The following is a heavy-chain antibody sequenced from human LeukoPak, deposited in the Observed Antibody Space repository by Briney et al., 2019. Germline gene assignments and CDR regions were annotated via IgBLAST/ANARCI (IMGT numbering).Heavy chain of an antibody. J-gene: IGHJ3*02. CDR3: ARDVSYYGSGYDAFDI. Sequence: SETLSLTCTVSGGSISSYYWSWIRQPAGKGLEWIGRIYTSGSTNYNPSLKSRVTISVDTSRNQFSLKLSSVTAADTAVYYCARDVSYYGSGYDAFDIWGQGTMVTVSS. CDR1: GGSISSYY. V-gene: IGHV4-4*07. CDR2: IYTSGST. D-gene: IGHD3-10*01.